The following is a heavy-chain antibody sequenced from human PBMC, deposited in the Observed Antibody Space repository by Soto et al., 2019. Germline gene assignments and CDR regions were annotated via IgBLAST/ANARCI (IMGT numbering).Heavy chain of an antibody. CDR1: GGTFSSYA. CDR3: ASHGITGTWVYYYGMDV. Sequence: QVQLVQSGAEVKKPGSSVKVSCKASGGTFSSYAISWVRQAPGQGLEWMGGIIPIFGTANYAQKFQGRVTITADESTCTAYMELSSLRSEDTAVYYCASHGITGTWVYYYGMDVWGQGTTVTVSS. V-gene: IGHV1-69*12. D-gene: IGHD1-7*01. J-gene: IGHJ6*02. CDR2: IIPIFGTA.